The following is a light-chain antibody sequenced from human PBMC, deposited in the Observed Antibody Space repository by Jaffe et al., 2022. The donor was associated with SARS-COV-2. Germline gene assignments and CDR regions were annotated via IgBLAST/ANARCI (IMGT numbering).Light chain of an antibody. V-gene: IGLV1-44*01. CDR2: NND. CDR3: AAWDDSLNVVV. CDR1: SSNIGSNI. J-gene: IGLJ2*01. Sequence: QSVLTQPPSASGTPGQRVTISCSGSSSNIGSNIVNWYQQLPGTAPKLLIYNNDQRPSGVPDRFSGSKSGTSASLAISGLQSEDEADYYCAAWDDSLNVVVFGGGTKLTVL.